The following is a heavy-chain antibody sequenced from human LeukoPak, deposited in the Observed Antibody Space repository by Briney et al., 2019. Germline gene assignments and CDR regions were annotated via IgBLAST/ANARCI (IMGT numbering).Heavy chain of an antibody. CDR3: ARTGWIQLWYY. V-gene: IGHV4-39*01. CDR2: IFYSGST. J-gene: IGHJ4*02. CDR1: GFTFSSYA. Sequence: GSLRLSCAASGFTFSSYAMSWVRQAPGKGLEWIGSIFYSGSTSYNSSLRSRVNIAVDTSKNQFSLNLTSVTAADMAVYYCARTGWIQLWYYWGQGTLVTVSS. D-gene: IGHD5-18*01.